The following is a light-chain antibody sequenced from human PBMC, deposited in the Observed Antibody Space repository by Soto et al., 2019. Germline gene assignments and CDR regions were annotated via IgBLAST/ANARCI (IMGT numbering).Light chain of an antibody. J-gene: IGKJ2*01. V-gene: IGKV3-15*01. CDR3: QQCNSRPRT. Sequence: EIVMTQSPATLSVSPGERATLSCRASQSVSGNLAWYQHKPGQAPRLLIYGASTRATGIPARFSGSGSGTEFTLTISSLQSEDFAVYYCQQCNSRPRTFGQGTKLEIK. CDR1: QSVSGN. CDR2: GAS.